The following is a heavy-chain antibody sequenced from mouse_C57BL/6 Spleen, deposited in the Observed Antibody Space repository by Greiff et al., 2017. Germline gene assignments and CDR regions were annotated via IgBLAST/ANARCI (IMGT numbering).Heavy chain of an antibody. CDR1: GYSITSGYY. V-gene: IGHV3-6*01. CDR3: ARGVYYYGSSPYYVDY. CDR2: ISYDGSN. J-gene: IGHJ2*01. D-gene: IGHD1-1*01. Sequence: EVQLQESGPGLVKPSQSLSLTCSVTGYSITSGYYWHWIRQFPGNKLEWMGYISYDGSNNYNPSLKNRISITRDTSKNQFFLKWNAVTTEDTDTYFCARGVYYYGSSPYYVDYWGQGTTLSVAS.